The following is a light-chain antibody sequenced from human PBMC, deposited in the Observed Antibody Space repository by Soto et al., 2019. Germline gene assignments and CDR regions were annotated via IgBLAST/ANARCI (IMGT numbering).Light chain of an antibody. CDR2: AAS. J-gene: IGKJ5*01. CDR1: QGISSY. CDR3: QQLLSYPIT. V-gene: IGKV1-8*01. Sequence: AIPLTQSPSSLSASTGDRVTLTSRASQGISSYLAWYQQKPGKAPKLLIYAASTLQSGVPSRFSGSGSGTDFTLTISCLQSEDFATYYCQQLLSYPITFGQGTRLEI.